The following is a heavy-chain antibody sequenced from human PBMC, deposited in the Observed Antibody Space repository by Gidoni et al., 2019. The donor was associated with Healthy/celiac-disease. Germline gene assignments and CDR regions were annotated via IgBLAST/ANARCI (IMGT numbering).Heavy chain of an antibody. CDR3: ARVGCGGDCYGGPHFDY. J-gene: IGHJ4*02. V-gene: IGHV4-59*01. CDR1: GGSISSYD. Sequence: QVQLQESGPGLVKPSETLSLTCTVSGGSISSYDWSWLRQPPGKGLEWIGYIYYSGSTNYNPSLKSRVTISVDTSKNQFSLKLSSVTAADTAVYYCARVGCGGDCYGGPHFDYWGQGTLVTVSS. CDR2: IYYSGST. D-gene: IGHD2-21*02.